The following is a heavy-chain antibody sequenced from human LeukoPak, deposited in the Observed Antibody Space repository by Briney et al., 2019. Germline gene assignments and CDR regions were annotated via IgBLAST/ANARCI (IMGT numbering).Heavy chain of an antibody. CDR2: ISSSSSTI. V-gene: IGHV3-48*04. CDR1: GFTFSSYS. Sequence: QSGGSLRLSCAASGFTFSSYSMNWVRQAPGKGLEWVSYISSSSSTIYYADSVKGRFTISRDNAKNSLYLQMNSLRAEDTAVYYCARDDDYGDYGPFDYWGQGTLVTVSS. D-gene: IGHD4-17*01. CDR3: ARDDDYGDYGPFDY. J-gene: IGHJ4*02.